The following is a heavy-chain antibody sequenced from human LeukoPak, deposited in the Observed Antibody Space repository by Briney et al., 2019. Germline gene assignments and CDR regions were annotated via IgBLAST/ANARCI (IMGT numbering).Heavy chain of an antibody. CDR2: ISGSGADT. V-gene: IGHV3-23*01. CDR1: GFTFNSYA. J-gene: IGHJ4*02. CDR3: AKYKYQLLSTFDC. D-gene: IGHD2-2*01. Sequence: GGSLRLSCAASGFTFNSYAMSWVRQAPGKGLEWVSAISGSGADTYYADSVKGRFAISRDNSKNTLYLQMSSLGAEDTAVYYCAKYKYQLLSTFDCWGQGTLVTVSS.